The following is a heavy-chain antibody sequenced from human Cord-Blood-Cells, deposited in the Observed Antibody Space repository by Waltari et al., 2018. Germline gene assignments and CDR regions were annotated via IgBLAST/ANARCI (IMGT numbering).Heavy chain of an antibody. J-gene: IGHJ6*03. CDR1: GFTFSNAW. CDR2: IKSKTDGGTT. D-gene: IGHD6-6*01. Sequence: EVQLVESGGGLVKPGGSLRLSCAASGFTFSNAWMSWVRQAPGKGLEWVGRIKSKTDGGTTDYAAPVKGRFTISRDDSKNTLYLQTNSLKTEDTAVYYCTTEGDSSSSYYYYYYMDVWGKGTTVTVSS. V-gene: IGHV3-15*01. CDR3: TTEGDSSSSYYYYYYMDV.